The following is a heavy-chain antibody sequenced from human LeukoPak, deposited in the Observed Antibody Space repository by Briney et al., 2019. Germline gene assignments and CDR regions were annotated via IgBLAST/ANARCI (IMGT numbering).Heavy chain of an antibody. CDR2: ISGSGGST. J-gene: IGHJ4*02. CDR1: GFTFSSYA. V-gene: IGHV3-23*01. Sequence: GGSLRLSCAASGFTFSSYAMSWVRQAPGKGLEWVSAISGSGGSTYYADSVKGRFTISRDNSKNTLYLQMNSLRAEDTAVYYCAKDRRPLLWFGELVDYWGQGTLVTVSS. D-gene: IGHD3-10*01. CDR3: AKDRRPLLWFGELVDY.